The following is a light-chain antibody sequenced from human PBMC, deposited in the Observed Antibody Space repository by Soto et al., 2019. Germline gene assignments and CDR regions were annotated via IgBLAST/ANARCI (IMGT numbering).Light chain of an antibody. CDR1: SSDVGGYNY. CDR3: SSYTSSSTAPYV. Sequence: QSVLTQPASVSGSPGQSITISCTGTSSDVGGYNYVSWHQQHPGKAPKLMIYEVSNRPSGVSNRFSGSKSGNTASLTISGLQAEDEADYYCSSYTSSSTAPYVFGTGTKVTVL. V-gene: IGLV2-14*01. J-gene: IGLJ1*01. CDR2: EVS.